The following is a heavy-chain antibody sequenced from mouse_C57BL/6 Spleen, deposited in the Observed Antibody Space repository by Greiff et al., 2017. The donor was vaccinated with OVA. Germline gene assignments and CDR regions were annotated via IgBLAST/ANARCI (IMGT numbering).Heavy chain of an antibody. CDR1: GYTFTSYW. Sequence: QVQLQQPGAELVKPGASVKMSCKASGYTFTSYWITWVKQRPGQGLEWIGDIYPGSGSTNYNEKFKSKATLTVDTSSSTAYMQRSSLTSEDSAVYYCARHYYYGSYWYFDVWGTGTTVTVSS. CDR3: ARHYYYGSYWYFDV. D-gene: IGHD1-1*01. J-gene: IGHJ1*03. CDR2: IYPGSGST. V-gene: IGHV1-55*01.